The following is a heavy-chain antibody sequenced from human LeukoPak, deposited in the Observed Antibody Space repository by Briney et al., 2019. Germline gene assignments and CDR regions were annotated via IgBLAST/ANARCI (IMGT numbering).Heavy chain of an antibody. CDR1: GFTFSSYA. J-gene: IGHJ4*02. CDR3: AKDSKRWKTYYYEAGSCYFDY. V-gene: IGHV3-30*04. CDR2: ISYDGSNK. D-gene: IGHD3-10*01. Sequence: QAGGSLRLSCAASGFTFSSYAMHWVRQAPGKGLEWVAVISYDGSNKYYADPVKGRFTISRDNSKNTLYLQMNSLRPEDTAVYYCAKDSKRWKTYYYEAGSCYFDYWGQGTRVTVSS.